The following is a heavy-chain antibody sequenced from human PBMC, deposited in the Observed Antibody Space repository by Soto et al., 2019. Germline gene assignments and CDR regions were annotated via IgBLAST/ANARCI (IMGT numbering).Heavy chain of an antibody. CDR3: ARESEDLTSNFDY. Sequence: RGLYCAASGFTFTRYSMNWVRQAPGKGLEWVSSISSTTNYIYYADSMKGRFTVSRDNAKNSVYLEMNSLSAEDTALYYCARESEDLTSNFDYWGQGTLVTVSS. J-gene: IGHJ4*02. V-gene: IGHV3-21*01. CDR1: GFTFTRYS. CDR2: ISSTTNYI.